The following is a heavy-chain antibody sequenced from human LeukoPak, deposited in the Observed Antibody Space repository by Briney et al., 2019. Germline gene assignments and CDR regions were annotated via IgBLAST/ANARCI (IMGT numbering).Heavy chain of an antibody. Sequence: SETLSLTCTVSGGSISSYYWSWIRLPPGKGLEWIGYLSKSGNTNYSPSLKSRVTISVDTSKNQFSLKLSSVTAADTAVYYCARRRTYYYGSGSYYEAFDIWGQGTMVTVSS. CDR1: GGSISSYY. V-gene: IGHV4-4*08. J-gene: IGHJ3*02. CDR2: LSKSGNT. CDR3: ARRRTYYYGSGSYYEAFDI. D-gene: IGHD3-10*01.